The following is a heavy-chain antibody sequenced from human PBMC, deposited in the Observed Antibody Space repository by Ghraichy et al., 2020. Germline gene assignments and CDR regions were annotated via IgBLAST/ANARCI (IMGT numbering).Heavy chain of an antibody. V-gene: IGHV1-18*04. J-gene: IGHJ6*02. D-gene: IGHD3-3*01. Sequence: ASVKVSCKASGYTFTSYGISWVRQAPGQGLEWMGWISAYNGNTNYAQKLQGRVTMTTDTSTSTAYMELRSLRSDDTAVYYCARDRVIRFLEPDYYYYYYGMDVWGQGTTVTVSS. CDR3: ARDRVIRFLEPDYYYYYYGMDV. CDR2: ISAYNGNT. CDR1: GYTFTSYG.